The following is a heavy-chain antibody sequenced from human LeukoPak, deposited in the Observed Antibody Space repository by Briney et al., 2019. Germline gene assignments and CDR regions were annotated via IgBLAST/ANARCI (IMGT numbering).Heavy chain of an antibody. CDR1: GGSISSNTYY. Sequence: PSETLSLTCTVSGGSISSNTYYWGWIRQPPGKGLEWIGSIYYGGSTYYNPSLKSRVTISVDTSKNQFSLKLSSVTAADTAVYYCARGGMGYGDYDYYYGMDVRGQGTTVTVSS. J-gene: IGHJ6*02. V-gene: IGHV4-39*07. CDR3: ARGGMGYGDYDYYYGMDV. CDR2: IYYGGST. D-gene: IGHD4-17*01.